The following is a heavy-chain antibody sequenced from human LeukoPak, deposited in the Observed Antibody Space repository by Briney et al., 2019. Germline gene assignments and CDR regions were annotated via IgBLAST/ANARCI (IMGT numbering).Heavy chain of an antibody. J-gene: IGHJ4*02. D-gene: IGHD3-22*01. V-gene: IGHV3-66*01. CDR1: GFTVSSNY. CDR3: AKGYDSSGYLHFGY. Sequence: GGSLRLSCAASGFTVSSNYMSWVRQAPGKGLEWVSVIYSGGYTYYAESVKGRFTISRDNSKNTLYLQMNSLRAEDTAVYHCAKGYDSSGYLHFGYWGQGTLVTVSS. CDR2: IYSGGYT.